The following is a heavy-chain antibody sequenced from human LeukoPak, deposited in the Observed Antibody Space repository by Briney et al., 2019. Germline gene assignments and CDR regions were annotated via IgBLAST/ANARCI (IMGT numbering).Heavy chain of an antibody. CDR2: ISSSSSTI. J-gene: IGHJ5*02. V-gene: IGHV3-48*01. CDR1: GFTFSSYS. Sequence: PGGSLRLSCAASGFTFSSYSMNWFRQAPGKGLEWVSYISSSSSTIYYADSVKGRFTISRDNAKNSLYLQMNSLRAEDTAVYYCARDHIDRLRVSWFDPWGQGTLVTVSS. CDR3: ARDHIDRLRVSWFDP. D-gene: IGHD4-17*01.